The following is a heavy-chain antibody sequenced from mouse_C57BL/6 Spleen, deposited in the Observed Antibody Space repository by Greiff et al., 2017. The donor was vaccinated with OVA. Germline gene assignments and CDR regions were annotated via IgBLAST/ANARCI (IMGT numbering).Heavy chain of an antibody. D-gene: IGHD1-1*01. V-gene: IGHV1-42*01. CDR2: INPSTGGT. CDR3: AIITTDYFDY. Sequence: VQLKESGPELVKPGASVKISCKASGYSFTGYYMNWVKQSPEKSLEWIGEINPSTGGTTYNQKFKAKATLTVDQSSSTAYMQLKSLTSEDSAVYYCAIITTDYFDYWGQGTTLTVSS. J-gene: IGHJ2*01. CDR1: GYSFTGYY.